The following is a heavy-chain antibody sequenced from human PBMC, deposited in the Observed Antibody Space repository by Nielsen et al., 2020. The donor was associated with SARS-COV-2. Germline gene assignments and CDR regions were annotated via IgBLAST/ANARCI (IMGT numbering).Heavy chain of an antibody. CDR1: GFTFGDYA. J-gene: IGHJ6*02. Sequence: GESLKISCTASGFTFGDYAMSWFRQAPGKGLEWVGFIRSKAYGGTTVYAASVKGRFTISRDDSKSIAYLQMNSLKTEDTAVYYCTLWYGMDVWGQGTTVTVSS. CDR2: IRSKAYGGTT. V-gene: IGHV3-49*03. CDR3: TLWYGMDV.